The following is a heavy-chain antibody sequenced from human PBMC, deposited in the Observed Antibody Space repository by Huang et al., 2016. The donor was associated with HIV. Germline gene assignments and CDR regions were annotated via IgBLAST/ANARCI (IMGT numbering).Heavy chain of an antibody. CDR2: IYYSGST. Sequence: QLHLQESGPGLVKPSETLSLTCTVSGGSIRRDNYYWGWIRQPPGKGLEWIGSIYYSGSTYYNPSLKSRVTITVDTSKNQFSLKMRSVTAADTAVYYCARLPGSITMIRGVITDPYWGQGTLVTVSS. CDR3: ARLPGSITMIRGVITDPY. D-gene: IGHD3-10*01. J-gene: IGHJ4*02. V-gene: IGHV4-39*01. CDR1: GGSIRRDNYY.